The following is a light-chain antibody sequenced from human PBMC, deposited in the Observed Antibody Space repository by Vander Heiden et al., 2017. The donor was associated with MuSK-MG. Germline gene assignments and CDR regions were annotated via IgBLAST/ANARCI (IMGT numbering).Light chain of an antibody. V-gene: IGLV2-14*01. J-gene: IGLJ1*01. CDR2: DVS. CDR3: SSHTSSSTDV. CDR1: SNDIGGYDY. Sequence: QSALTQPASVSGSPGQSITMSCTGTSNDIGGYDYVSWYQQYPGKAPKLLMYDVSNRPSGVSNRVSASKSGNTASLTISGLQAEDEADYYCSSHTSSSTDVCGTGTKVTVL.